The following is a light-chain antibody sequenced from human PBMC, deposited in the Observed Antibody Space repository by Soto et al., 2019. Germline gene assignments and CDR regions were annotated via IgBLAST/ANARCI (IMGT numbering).Light chain of an antibody. CDR1: SSDVGTYNS. J-gene: IGLJ2*01. V-gene: IGLV2-23*02. CDR3: CSYEGNDTYV. CDR2: GVT. Sequence: QSVLTQPASVSGSPGQSITMSCTGTSSDVGTYNSASWYQQHPGKAPKFVIYGVTGRPSGVSNRFSGSKSGNTASLTISGLQAEDEADYYCCSYEGNDTYVFGGGTKLT.